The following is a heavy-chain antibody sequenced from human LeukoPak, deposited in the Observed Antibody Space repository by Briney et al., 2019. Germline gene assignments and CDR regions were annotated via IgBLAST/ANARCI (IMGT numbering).Heavy chain of an antibody. CDR3: ARISSSWPRSEYFQH. Sequence: SETLSLTCGVSGASVSSIGYSWSWIRQPPGRGLEWIGYIYQSGSTSYNPSLQSRVTISIDRSKNQFSLKLSSVTAADTAVYYCARISSSWPRSEYFQHWGQGTLVTVSS. D-gene: IGHD6-13*01. V-gene: IGHV4-30-2*01. J-gene: IGHJ1*01. CDR1: GASVSSIGYS. CDR2: IYQSGST.